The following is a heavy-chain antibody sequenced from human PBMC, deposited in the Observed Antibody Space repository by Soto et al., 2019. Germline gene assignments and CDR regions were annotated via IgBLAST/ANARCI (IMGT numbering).Heavy chain of an antibody. V-gene: IGHV4-38-2*01. CDR3: ARVCPYCGGDCYSPPP. CDR1: GYSIRNGHY. D-gene: IGHD2-21*02. J-gene: IGHJ5*02. Sequence: SETLSLTCAVSGYSIRNGHYWGWIRQPPGKGLEWIGTIYHSGSTYYNPSLKSRVTISVDASENHFSLKLSSVTAADTAVYYCARVCPYCGGDCYSPPPWGQGTLVTVSS. CDR2: IYHSGST.